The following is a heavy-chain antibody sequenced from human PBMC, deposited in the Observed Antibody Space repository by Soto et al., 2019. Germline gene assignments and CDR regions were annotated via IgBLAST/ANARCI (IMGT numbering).Heavy chain of an antibody. CDR1: GGSFSGYY. CDR3: ARTRGYSHRYFDY. D-gene: IGHD5-18*01. J-gene: IGHJ4*02. CDR2: INHSGST. V-gene: IGHV4-34*01. Sequence: PSETLSLTCAVYGGSFSGYYWSWIRQPPGKGLEWIGEINHSGSTNYNSSLKSRVTISVDTSKNQFSLKLSSVTAADTAVYYCARTRGYSHRYFDYWGQGTLVTVSS.